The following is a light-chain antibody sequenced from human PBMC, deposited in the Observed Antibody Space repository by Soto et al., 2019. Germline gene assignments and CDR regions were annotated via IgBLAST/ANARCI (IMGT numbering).Light chain of an antibody. J-gene: IGKJ5*01. CDR1: QTVRNNY. V-gene: IGKV3-20*01. Sequence: VLTQSPGTLSLSPGEIAALSCRASQTVRNNYLAWYQQKPGQAPSLLIYATSSRATGIPDRFSGSGSGTDFSLTISRLEPEDFAVYYCQQYGSSPITFGQGTRLEIK. CDR3: QQYGSSPIT. CDR2: ATS.